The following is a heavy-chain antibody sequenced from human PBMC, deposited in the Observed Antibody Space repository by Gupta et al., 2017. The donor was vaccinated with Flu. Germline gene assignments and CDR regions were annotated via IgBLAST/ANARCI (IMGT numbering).Heavy chain of an antibody. CDR3: ARGSHDSKYRCFET. D-gene: IGHD4-4*01. Sequence: RHIPGKGLEWVATLKQDGRDQDYVDSVKGRFTISRDSAKNSLHLQMNGLRVEDTAVYYCARGSHDSKYRCFETWGQGTRVTVSS. J-gene: IGHJ5*02. CDR2: LKQDGRDQ. V-gene: IGHV3-7*01.